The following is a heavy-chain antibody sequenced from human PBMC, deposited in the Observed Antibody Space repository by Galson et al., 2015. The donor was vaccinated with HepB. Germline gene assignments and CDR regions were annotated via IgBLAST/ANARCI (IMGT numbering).Heavy chain of an antibody. CDR1: GYTFTSYY. V-gene: IGHV1-46*04. J-gene: IGHJ5*02. CDR3: ARDGGRYYYDILTGYYDP. CDR2: INPSGGST. Sequence: SCKASGYTFTSYYMHWVRQAPGQGLEWMGIINPSGGSTSYAQKLQGRVTMTRDTSTSTVYMELSSLRSEDTAVYYCARDGGRYYYDILTGYYDPWGQGTLVTVSS. D-gene: IGHD3-9*01.